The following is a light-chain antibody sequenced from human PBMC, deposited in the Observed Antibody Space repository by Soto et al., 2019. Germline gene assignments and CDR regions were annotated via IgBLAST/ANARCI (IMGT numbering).Light chain of an antibody. V-gene: IGLV2-8*01. Sequence: QLVLTQPASVSGSPGQSITISCTGTSSDVGGYNYVSWYQQHPGKAPKLMIYAVTDRPSGIPDRFSGSKSGYTAFLTVSGLQAEDEADYYCSSFVGGNTYVFGTGTKVTVL. CDR2: AVT. CDR3: SSFVGGNTYV. CDR1: SSDVGGYNY. J-gene: IGLJ1*01.